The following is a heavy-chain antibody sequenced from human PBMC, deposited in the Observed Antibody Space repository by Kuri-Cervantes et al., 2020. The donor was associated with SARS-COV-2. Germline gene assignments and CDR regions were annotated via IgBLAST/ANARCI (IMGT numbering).Heavy chain of an antibody. D-gene: IGHD1-26*01. J-gene: IGHJ3*02. CDR2: MNPNSGNT. CDR1: GYTFTSYD. Sequence: ASVKVSCKASGYTFTSYDINWVRQATGQGLEWMGWMNPNSGNTGYAQKFQGRVTMTRNTSISTAYMELSSLRSEDTAVYYCARVVGATKAGAFDIWGQGTMVTVSS. V-gene: IGHV1-8*01. CDR3: ARVVGATKAGAFDI.